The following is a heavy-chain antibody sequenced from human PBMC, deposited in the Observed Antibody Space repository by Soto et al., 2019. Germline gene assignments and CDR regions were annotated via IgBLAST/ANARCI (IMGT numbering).Heavy chain of an antibody. CDR1: GFTFGNYG. CDR2: IWFDGNKQ. V-gene: IGHV3-33*01. Sequence: GSLRLSCAASGFTFGNYGMHWVRQAPGKGLEWVAVIWFDGNKQHYADSVKGRFTISRDNSKNTLYVQMASLRAEDTAVYYCARGLQSLFDFWGQGTLVTFSS. J-gene: IGHJ4*02. CDR3: ARGLQSLFDF.